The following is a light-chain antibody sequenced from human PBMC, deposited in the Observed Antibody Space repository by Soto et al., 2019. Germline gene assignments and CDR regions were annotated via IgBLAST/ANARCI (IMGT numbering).Light chain of an antibody. Sequence: DIVMTQSPDSLAVSLGERATINCRSGQSVLYSSNNKNHLAWYQQKPGQPPKLLIYWASTRESGVPERFSGSGAGTDFTLTISSLQAEDVAVYYCQQCYNTPLTFGGGTKVEIK. CDR3: QQCYNTPLT. CDR1: QSVLYSSNNKNH. CDR2: WAS. V-gene: IGKV4-1*01. J-gene: IGKJ4*01.